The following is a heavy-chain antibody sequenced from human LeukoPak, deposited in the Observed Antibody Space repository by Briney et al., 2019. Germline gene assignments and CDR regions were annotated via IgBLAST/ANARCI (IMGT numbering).Heavy chain of an antibody. J-gene: IGHJ4*02. D-gene: IGHD3-10*01. Sequence: GGSPRLSCAVSGFTFSDHYMDWVRQAPGKGLEWIGRSRNEGHSYSTDFAASVRGRAALSRDHSRDSLYLQINSLRTDDTAVYYCVALLRGIGYWGQGTLVTVSS. CDR1: GFTFSDHY. CDR2: SRNEGHSYST. CDR3: VALLRGIGY. V-gene: IGHV3-72*01.